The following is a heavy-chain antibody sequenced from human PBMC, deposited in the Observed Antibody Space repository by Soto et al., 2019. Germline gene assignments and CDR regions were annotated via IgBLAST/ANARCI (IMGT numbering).Heavy chain of an antibody. CDR3: ARVGSGWYPYDSFDY. D-gene: IGHD6-19*01. J-gene: IGHJ4*02. CDR1: GYTFTSYG. V-gene: IGHV1-18*01. Sequence: ASVKVSCKASGYTFTSYGISWVRQAPGQGLEWMGWISAYSGNTNYAQKLQGRVTMTTDTSTSTAYMELRSLRSDDTAVYYCARVGSGWYPYDSFDYWGQGTLVTVSS. CDR2: ISAYSGNT.